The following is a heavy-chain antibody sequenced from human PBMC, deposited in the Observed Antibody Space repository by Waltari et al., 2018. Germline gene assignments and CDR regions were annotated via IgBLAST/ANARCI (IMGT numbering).Heavy chain of an antibody. CDR2: FDPELGET. CDR3: ATQNCSTTSCYFAMDAFDI. V-gene: IGHV1-24*01. CDR1: GYTLTELS. J-gene: IGHJ3*02. D-gene: IGHD2-2*01. Sequence: QVQLVQSGAEVKKPGASVKVSCKVSGYTLTELSMHWVRQAPGKGLEWMGGFDPELGETVYAQKFQGRGTMTEDTSTDTAYMELSSLRSEDTAVYYCATQNCSTTSCYFAMDAFDIWGQGTMVTVSS.